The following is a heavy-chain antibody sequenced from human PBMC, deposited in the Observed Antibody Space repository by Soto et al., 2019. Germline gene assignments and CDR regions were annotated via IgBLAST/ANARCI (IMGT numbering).Heavy chain of an antibody. D-gene: IGHD3-9*01. V-gene: IGHV3-23*01. Sequence: GGSLRLSCAASGFTFSSYAMSWVRQAPGKGLEWVSAISGSGGSTYYADSVKGRFTISRDNSKNTLYLQMNSLRAEDTAVYYCAKDGNPIPYLTGYYRLGWFDPWGQGTLVTVS. J-gene: IGHJ5*02. CDR3: AKDGNPIPYLTGYYRLGWFDP. CDR1: GFTFSSYA. CDR2: ISGSGGST.